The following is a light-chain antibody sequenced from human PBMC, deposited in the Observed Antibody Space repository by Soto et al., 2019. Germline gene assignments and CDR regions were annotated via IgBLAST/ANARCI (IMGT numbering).Light chain of an antibody. CDR1: QSISSY. CDR2: AAS. CDR3: QQSYSTPRT. Sequence: IQMTQSPSSLSTSVGDRVTITCRASQSISSYLNWYQQKPGKAPKLLIYAASSLQSGVPSRFSGSGSGTDFTLTISSLQPEDFATYYCQQSYSTPRTVGPGTKVDIK. V-gene: IGKV1-39*01. J-gene: IGKJ1*01.